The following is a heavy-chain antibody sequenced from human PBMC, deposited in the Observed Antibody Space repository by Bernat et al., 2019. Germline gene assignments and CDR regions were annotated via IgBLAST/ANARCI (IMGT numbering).Heavy chain of an antibody. Sequence: QVQLQESGPGLVKPSQTLSLTCTVSGGSISSGDYYWSWIRQPPGKGLEWIGYIYYSGSTYYNPSLKSRVTISVDTSKNQFSLKLGSVTAADTAVYYCARVFYGGNSDNWFDPWGQGTLVTVSS. CDR3: ARVFYGGNSDNWFDP. D-gene: IGHD4-23*01. V-gene: IGHV4-30-4*01. J-gene: IGHJ5*02. CDR1: GGSISSGDYY. CDR2: IYYSGST.